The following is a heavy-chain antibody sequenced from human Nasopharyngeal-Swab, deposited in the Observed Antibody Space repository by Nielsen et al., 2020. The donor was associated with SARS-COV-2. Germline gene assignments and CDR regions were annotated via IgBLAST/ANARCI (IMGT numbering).Heavy chain of an antibody. CDR1: GFTFSDCY. Sequence: GESLKISCAASGFTFSDCYMSWLRQAPGKGLEWVAYINSRGDSIYYADSVKGRFTISSDNAQNSLSLQMDSLRVDDTAVYYCAREFPALVGAFWDYWGQGMLVTVSS. J-gene: IGHJ4*02. CDR2: INSRGDSI. CDR3: AREFPALVGAFWDY. D-gene: IGHD3-3*02. V-gene: IGHV3-11*04.